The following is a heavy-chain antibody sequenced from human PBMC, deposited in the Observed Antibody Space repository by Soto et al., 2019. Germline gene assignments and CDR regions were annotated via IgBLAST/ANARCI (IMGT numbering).Heavy chain of an antibody. J-gene: IGHJ6*02. CDR2: INHSGST. Sequence: QVQLQQWGAGLLKPSETLSLTCAVYGGSFSGYYWSGIRQPPGKGLEWIGEINHSGSTHYNPSLKSRVTISVDTSKNQFSLKLSSVTAADTAVYYCARGPTYSGSYYYGMDVWGQGTTVTVSS. D-gene: IGHD1-26*01. CDR1: GGSFSGYY. CDR3: ARGPTYSGSYYYGMDV. V-gene: IGHV4-34*01.